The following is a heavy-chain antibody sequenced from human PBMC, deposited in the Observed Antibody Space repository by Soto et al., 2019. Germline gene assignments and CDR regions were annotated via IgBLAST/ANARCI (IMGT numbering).Heavy chain of an antibody. Sequence: SETLSLTCAVYGGSFSGYYWSWIRQPPGKGLEWIGEINHSGSTNYNPSLKSRVTISVDTSKNQFSLKLSSVTAADTAVYYCARHQWFGELSFYDYWGQGTLVTVSS. D-gene: IGHD3-10*01. J-gene: IGHJ4*02. CDR1: GGSFSGYY. CDR3: ARHQWFGELSFYDY. V-gene: IGHV4-34*01. CDR2: INHSGST.